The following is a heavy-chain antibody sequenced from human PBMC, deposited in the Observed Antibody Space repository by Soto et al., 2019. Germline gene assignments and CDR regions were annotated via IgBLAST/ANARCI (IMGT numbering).Heavy chain of an antibody. CDR1: GFTFSSYA. D-gene: IGHD2-2*01. CDR2: ISSNGGST. J-gene: IGHJ3*02. Sequence: GGSLKLSCSASGFTFSSYAMHWVRQAPGKGLEYVSAISSNGGSTYYADSVKDRFTISRDNSKNTLYLQMSSLRAEDTAVYYCVKQGIPASRKAFDIWGQGTMVTVSS. CDR3: VKQGIPASRKAFDI. V-gene: IGHV3-64D*06.